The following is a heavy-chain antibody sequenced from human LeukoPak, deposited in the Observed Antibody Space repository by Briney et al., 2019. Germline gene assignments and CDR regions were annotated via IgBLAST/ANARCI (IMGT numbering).Heavy chain of an antibody. D-gene: IGHD3-10*01. V-gene: IGHV3-33*01. CDR3: ARAGSYYGSGSYWNWFDP. Sequence: GGSLRRSCAASGFTFSSYGMHWVRQAPGKGLEWVAVIWYDGSNKYYADSVKGRFTISRDNSKTTLYLQMNSLRAEDTAVYYCARAGSYYGSGSYWNWFDPWGQGTLVTVSS. CDR1: GFTFSSYG. J-gene: IGHJ5*02. CDR2: IWYDGSNK.